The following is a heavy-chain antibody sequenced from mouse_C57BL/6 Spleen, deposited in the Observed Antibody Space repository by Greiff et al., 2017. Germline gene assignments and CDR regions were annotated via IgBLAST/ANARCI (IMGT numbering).Heavy chain of an antibody. Sequence: HFHLQKRFSSLFNPFSSVKVSCNASGYTFTSYWMHWVKQRPGQGLEWIGRIHPSDSDTNYNQKFKGKATLTVDKSSSTAYMQLSSLTSEDSAVYYCAIPYSKDAMDYWGQGTSVTVSS. CDR1: GYTFTSYW. CDR2: IHPSDSDT. J-gene: IGHJ4*01. D-gene: IGHD2-5*01. V-gene: IGHV1-74*04. CDR3: AIPYSKDAMDY.